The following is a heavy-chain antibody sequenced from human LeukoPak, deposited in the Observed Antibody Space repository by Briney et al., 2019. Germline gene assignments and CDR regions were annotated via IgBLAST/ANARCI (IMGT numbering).Heavy chain of an antibody. Sequence: SQTLSLTCTVSGGSVSSDNSYWNWIRQPAGKGLEWIGRIYADGDSTYNPSLKSRVSISVDTSKNQLSLRLTSMTAADTAVYYCARGYYYRTWGQGTLVTVSS. CDR1: GGSVSSDNSY. CDR3: ARGYYYRT. V-gene: IGHV4-61*02. J-gene: IGHJ4*02. D-gene: IGHD3-10*01. CDR2: IYADGDS.